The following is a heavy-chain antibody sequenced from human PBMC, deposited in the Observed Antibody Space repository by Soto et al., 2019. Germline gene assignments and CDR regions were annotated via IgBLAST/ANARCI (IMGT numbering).Heavy chain of an antibody. V-gene: IGHV3-23*01. D-gene: IGHD3-10*01. CDR3: AKVFESFYGGDAFDI. Sequence: EVQLLESGGGLVQPGGSLRLSCAASGFTFSSYAMSWVRQAPGKGLEWVSAISGSGGSTYYADSVKGRFTISRDNSKNTLYVQMNSLRDGYTAVYYCAKVFESFYGGDAFDIWGQGTMVTVSS. J-gene: IGHJ3*02. CDR1: GFTFSSYA. CDR2: ISGSGGST.